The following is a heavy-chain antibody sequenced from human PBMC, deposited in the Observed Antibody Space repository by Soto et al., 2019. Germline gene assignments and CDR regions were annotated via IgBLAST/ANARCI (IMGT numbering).Heavy chain of an antibody. V-gene: IGHV6-1*01. CDR2: TYYRSTWYN. Sequence: SQTLSLTYAISWNSVSGNSAAWNWISQSPSRGLEWLGRTYYRSTWYNDYAVSVKSRITVTPDTSKNQFSLHLISVTAADTDVYYCAFGDSLGPLDHWGQGTLVTVSS. CDR3: AFGDSLGPLDH. D-gene: IGHD2-21*01. CDR1: WNSVSGNSAA. J-gene: IGHJ4*02.